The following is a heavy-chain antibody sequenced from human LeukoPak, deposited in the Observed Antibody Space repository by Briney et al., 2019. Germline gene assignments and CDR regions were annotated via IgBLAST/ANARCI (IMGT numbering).Heavy chain of an antibody. CDR1: RYTFTSYY. J-gene: IGHJ4*02. Sequence: ASVKVSCKASRYTFTSYYMHWVRQAPGQGLEWMGIINPSGGSTSYAQKFQGRVTMTRDTSTSTVYMELSSLRSEDTAVYYCARVPRYSGSYRGYYFDYWGQGTLVTVSS. V-gene: IGHV1-46*01. D-gene: IGHD1-26*01. CDR3: ARVPRYSGSYRGYYFDY. CDR2: INPSGGST.